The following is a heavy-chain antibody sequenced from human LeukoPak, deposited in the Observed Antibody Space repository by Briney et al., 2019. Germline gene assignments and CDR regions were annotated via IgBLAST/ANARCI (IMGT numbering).Heavy chain of an antibody. CDR3: VRVRVGSGAFDI. J-gene: IGHJ3*02. CDR2: ITTAADT. V-gene: IGHV3-13*01. Sequence: PGGSLRLSCAAAKFTFSFYDMHWVRQGPGKGLEWVSGITTAADTYYAGSVKCRFTISREDARNLLFLQMNSLRAGDTAVYYCVRVRVGSGAFDIWGQGTMVTVSS. D-gene: IGHD1-26*01. CDR1: KFTFSFYD.